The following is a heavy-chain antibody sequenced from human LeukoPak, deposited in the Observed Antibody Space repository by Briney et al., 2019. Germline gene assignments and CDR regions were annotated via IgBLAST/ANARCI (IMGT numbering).Heavy chain of an antibody. CDR1: GGSFSGYY. D-gene: IGHD3-22*01. CDR2: INHSGST. J-gene: IGHJ4*02. CDR3: ARVENVDYYDSSGHRVIDY. Sequence: PLETLSLTCAVYGGSFSGYYWSWIRQPPGKGLEWIGEINHSGSTNYNPSLKSRVTISVDTSKNQFSLKLSSVTAADTAVYFCARVENVDYYDSSGHRVIDYWGQGTLVTVSS. V-gene: IGHV4-34*01.